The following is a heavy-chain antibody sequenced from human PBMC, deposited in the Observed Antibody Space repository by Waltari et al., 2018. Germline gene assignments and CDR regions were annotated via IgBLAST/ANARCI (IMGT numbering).Heavy chain of an antibody. CDR3: AREKYSGSYFTLHAFDI. CDR2: ISSSSSTI. V-gene: IGHV3-48*01. CDR1: GFTFSSYS. Sequence: EVQLVESGGGLVQPGGSLRLSCAASGFTFSSYSMNWVRQAPGKGLEWVSYISSSSSTIYYADSVKGRFTISRDNAKNSLYLQMNSLRAEDTAVYYCAREKYSGSYFTLHAFDIWGQGTMVTVSS. J-gene: IGHJ3*02. D-gene: IGHD1-26*01.